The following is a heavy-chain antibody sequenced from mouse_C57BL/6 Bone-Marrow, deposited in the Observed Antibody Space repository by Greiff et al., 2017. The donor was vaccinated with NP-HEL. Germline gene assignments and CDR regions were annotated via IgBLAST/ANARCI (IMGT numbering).Heavy chain of an antibody. CDR3: ARTPLTGNYFDY. D-gene: IGHD4-1*01. CDR1: GFSLTSYG. V-gene: IGHV2-2*01. J-gene: IGHJ2*01. Sequence: QVQLQQSGPGLVQPSQSLSITCTVSGFSLTSYGVHWVRQSPGKGLEWLGVIWSGGSTHYNAAFISRLSISKDNSKSQVFFKMNSLQADDTAIYYCARTPLTGNYFDYWGQGTTLTVSS. CDR2: IWSGGST.